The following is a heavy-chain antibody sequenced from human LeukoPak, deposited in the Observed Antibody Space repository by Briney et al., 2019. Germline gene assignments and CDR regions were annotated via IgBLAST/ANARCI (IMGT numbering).Heavy chain of an antibody. Sequence: GGSLRLSCAASGFTFISYAMSWVRQAPGKGLEWVSTISGSGGSTYYADSVKGRFTISRDKSENTLYLQMNSLRAEDTAVYYCAKDRRYGGHDSYDSWGQGTLVTVSS. J-gene: IGHJ4*02. CDR2: ISGSGGST. V-gene: IGHV3-23*01. CDR3: AKDRRYGGHDSYDS. D-gene: IGHD5-12*01. CDR1: GFTFISYA.